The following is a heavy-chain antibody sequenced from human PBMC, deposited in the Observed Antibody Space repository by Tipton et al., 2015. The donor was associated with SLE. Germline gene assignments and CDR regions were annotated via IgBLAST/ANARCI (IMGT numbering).Heavy chain of an antibody. CDR3: ARDRAVIYGSGTSTSPGWFDP. CDR2: INPDSGDT. V-gene: IGHV1-2*02. Sequence: QVQLVQSGAEVKKPGASVKVSCKASGYSFTGYYMHWVRQAPGQGLEWMGWINPDSGDTNYAQKFQGRVTISRDTSITTTFMELNRLRSDDTAMYYCARDRAVIYGSGTSTSPGWFDPWGQGTLVTVSS. D-gene: IGHD3-10*01. J-gene: IGHJ5*02. CDR1: GYSFTGYY.